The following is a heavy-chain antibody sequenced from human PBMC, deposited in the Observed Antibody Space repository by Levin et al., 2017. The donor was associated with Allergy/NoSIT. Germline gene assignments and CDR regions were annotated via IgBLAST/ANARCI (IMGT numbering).Heavy chain of an antibody. Sequence: KASETLSLTCTVSGGSISSSISYWGWIRQAPGKGLEWIGSIYNSGSTYYNPSLKSRVTTSVDTSKNQFSLKLSPVTAADTAVYYCARQCYDILTGYDNFDYWGQGTLVTVSS. CDR2: IYNSGST. J-gene: IGHJ4*02. V-gene: IGHV4-39*01. D-gene: IGHD3-9*01. CDR3: ARQCYDILTGYDNFDY. CDR1: GGSISSSISY.